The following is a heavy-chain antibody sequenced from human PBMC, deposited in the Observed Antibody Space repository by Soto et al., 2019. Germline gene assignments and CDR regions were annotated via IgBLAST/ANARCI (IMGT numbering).Heavy chain of an antibody. V-gene: IGHV3-48*02. Sequence: DVQLVESGGGLVQPGGSLRLSCAASGFPFNTYAMHWVRQAPGKGLEWISYINSASTTTFHADSVKGRFTVSRDNAENSLYLQMSSLRHGDPAVYYCARDLSHWGQGTLVTVSS. CDR3: ARDLSH. J-gene: IGHJ4*02. CDR1: GFPFNTYA. CDR2: INSASTTT.